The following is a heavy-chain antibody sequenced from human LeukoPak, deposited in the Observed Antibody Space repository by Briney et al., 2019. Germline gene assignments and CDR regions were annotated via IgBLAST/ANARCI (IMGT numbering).Heavy chain of an antibody. D-gene: IGHD3-10*01. CDR2: IRYDGSNK. V-gene: IGHV3-30*02. CDR3: AKGLYGSFDY. CDR1: GFIFSDYG. J-gene: IGHJ4*02. Sequence: GGSLRLSCAASGFIFSDYGMHWVRQAPGKGLEWVAFIRYDGSNKYYTDSVKGRFTISRDNSKNTLYLQMNSLRAEDTAVYYCAKGLYGSFDYWGQGTLVTVSS.